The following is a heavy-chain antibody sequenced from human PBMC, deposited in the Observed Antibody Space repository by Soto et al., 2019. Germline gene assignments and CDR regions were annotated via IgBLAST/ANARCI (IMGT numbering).Heavy chain of an antibody. CDR3: ARDLAWVCGGGSCSSKETDNGMDV. D-gene: IGHD2-21*01. V-gene: IGHV1-18*01. J-gene: IGHJ6*02. Sequence: QVQLVQSGAEVKETGASVKVSCKASGYTFTTYGVSWVRQAPGQGLEWMGWINSYNGNTRNAKTFQGRITMTTDTSKSTAYMELRSLASDDTAVYFCARDLAWVCGGGSCSSKETDNGMDVWGQGTTVTVSS. CDR2: INSYNGNT. CDR1: GYTFTTYG.